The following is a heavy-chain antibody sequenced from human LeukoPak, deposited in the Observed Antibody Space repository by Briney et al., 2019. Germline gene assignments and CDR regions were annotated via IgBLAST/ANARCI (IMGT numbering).Heavy chain of an antibody. J-gene: IGHJ4*02. V-gene: IGHV6-1*01. CDR3: ARVRSSGGNPYFDY. Sequence: SETLSLTCTVSGGSISRYYWTWIRQSPSRGLEWLGRTYYRSKWYNDYAVSVKSRITINPDTSKNQFSMQLNSVTPEDTAVYYCARVRSSGGNPYFDYWGQGTLVTVSS. CDR2: TYYRSKWYN. D-gene: IGHD6-19*01. CDR1: GGSISRYY.